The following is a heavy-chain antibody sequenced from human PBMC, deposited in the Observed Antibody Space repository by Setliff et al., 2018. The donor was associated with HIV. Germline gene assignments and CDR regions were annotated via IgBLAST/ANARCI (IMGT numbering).Heavy chain of an antibody. CDR3: VRLNRGSTWSIASDRGFFDP. D-gene: IGHD3-10*01. J-gene: IGHJ5*02. Sequence: GESLKISCKASGYTFTHYWIGWVRQMPGKGLEWMGFVYPGDSDSRYSPSHQGQVTISADTSLKTAHLQWSSLKASDTATYFCVRLNRGSTWSIASDRGFFDPWGQGTLVTVSS. CDR1: GYTFTHYW. CDR2: VYPGDSDS. V-gene: IGHV5-51*01.